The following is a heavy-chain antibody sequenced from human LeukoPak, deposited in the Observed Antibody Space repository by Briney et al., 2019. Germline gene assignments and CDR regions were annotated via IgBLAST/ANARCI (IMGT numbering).Heavy chain of an antibody. CDR2: ISGSGGST. J-gene: IGHJ4*02. CDR3: ANLDYGGNSTYFDY. Sequence: GGSLRLSCAASGFTFSSYAMSWVRQAPGKGPEWVSAISGSGGSTYYADSVKGRFTISRDNSKNTLYLQMNGLRAEDTAVYYCANLDYGGNSTYFDYWGQGTLVTVSS. V-gene: IGHV3-23*01. D-gene: IGHD4-23*01. CDR1: GFTFSSYA.